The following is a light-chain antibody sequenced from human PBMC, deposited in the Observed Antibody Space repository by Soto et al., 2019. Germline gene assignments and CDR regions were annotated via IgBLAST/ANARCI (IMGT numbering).Light chain of an antibody. V-gene: IGKV1-39*01. CDR1: ESIRNN. J-gene: IGKJ1*01. Sequence: DIQMTQSPSSLSASVGVRVTITCRASESIRNNLNWYQQKPGKAPKLLIYAASTLQSGVPSRFSGGGSGTEFTLTIGSLQPEDFTTYYCQQTYSTPRGAFGQGTKVEFK. CDR2: AAS. CDR3: QQTYSTPRGA.